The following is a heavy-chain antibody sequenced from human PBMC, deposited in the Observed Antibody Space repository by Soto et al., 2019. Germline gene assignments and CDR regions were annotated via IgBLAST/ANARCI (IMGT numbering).Heavy chain of an antibody. CDR3: ARDYYKYYDSSGYYRSPAY. CDR2: ISYDGNKS. CDR1: GFTFSTYG. D-gene: IGHD3-22*01. V-gene: IGHV3-30*03. Sequence: GGSLRLSCAASGFTFSTYGMHLVRQAPGKGLEWVSFISYDGNKSYYAGSVKGRFSISRDNSRNTLFLQMNSLRAEDTAVYYCARDYYKYYDSSGYYRSPAYWGQGTPVTVSS. J-gene: IGHJ4*02.